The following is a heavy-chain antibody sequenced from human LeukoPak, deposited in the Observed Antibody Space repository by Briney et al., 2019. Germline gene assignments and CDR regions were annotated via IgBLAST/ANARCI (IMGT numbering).Heavy chain of an antibody. Sequence: SETLSLTCTVSGGSISSSSYYWGWIRQPPGKGLEWIGSIYYSGSTYYNPSLKSRVTISVDTSKNQFSLKLSSVTAADTAVYYCARLSAYYYDSSGPLTPGYFDYWGQGTLVTVSS. V-gene: IGHV4-39*01. D-gene: IGHD3-22*01. CDR3: ARLSAYYYDSSGPLTPGYFDY. CDR1: GGSISSSSYY. CDR2: IYYSGST. J-gene: IGHJ4*02.